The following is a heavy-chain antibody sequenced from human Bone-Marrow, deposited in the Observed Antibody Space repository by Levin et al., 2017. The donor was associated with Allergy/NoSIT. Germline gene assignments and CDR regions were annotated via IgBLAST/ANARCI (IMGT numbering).Heavy chain of an antibody. CDR2: IYWDDEK. D-gene: IGHD5-12*01. Sequence: SGPTLVKPAQTLTLTCTFSGFSLSTSGVGVGWIRQPPGKALEWLALIYWDDEKHFSPSLKGRVTITKDTSKNQVVLILTNVEPVDTATYYCAHGGYDFDVWGQGTMVTVSS. V-gene: IGHV2-5*02. CDR3: AHGGYDFDV. CDR1: GFSLSTSGVG. J-gene: IGHJ3*01.